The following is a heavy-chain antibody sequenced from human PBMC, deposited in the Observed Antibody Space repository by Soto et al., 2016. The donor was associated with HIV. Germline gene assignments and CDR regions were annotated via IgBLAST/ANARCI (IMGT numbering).Heavy chain of an antibody. D-gene: IGHD3-10*01. CDR1: GFTFDDYG. V-gene: IGHV3-20*04. Sequence: QLVESGGGLVQPGRSLRLPCAASGFTFDDYGMSWVRQAPGKGLEWVSGINWNGGSTTYADSVKGRFTISRDNAENFLYLQMNSLRAEDTALYYCARDRGYYYGSGSSKAVYYYGMDVWGQGTTVTVSS. CDR2: INWNGGST. CDR3: ARDRGYYYGSGSSKAVYYYGMDV. J-gene: IGHJ6*02.